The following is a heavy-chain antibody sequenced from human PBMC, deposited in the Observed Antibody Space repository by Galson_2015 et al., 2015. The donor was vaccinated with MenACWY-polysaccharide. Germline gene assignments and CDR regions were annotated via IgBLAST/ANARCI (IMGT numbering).Heavy chain of an antibody. CDR1: GFSFNTYW. CDR3: TKAGPNTSGGASCYFYLFDP. J-gene: IGHJ5*02. Sequence: SLRLSCAASGFSFNTYWMHWVRHAPGKGLVWVSRINAAGSATGYADSVRGRFTISRDNAKNTLYLEMNSLRAEDTAVYYCTKAGPNTSGGASCYFYLFDPLGQVTLVTASS. CDR2: INAAGSAT. D-gene: IGHD2-15*01. V-gene: IGHV3-74*01.